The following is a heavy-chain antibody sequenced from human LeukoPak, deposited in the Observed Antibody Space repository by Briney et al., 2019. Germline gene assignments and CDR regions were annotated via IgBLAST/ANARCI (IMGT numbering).Heavy chain of an antibody. V-gene: IGHV3-7*01. Sequence: GGSLRLSCAASGFTFSSQWMSWVRQAPGKGLEWVAIVNQGGTQNYYVDSVKGRFTISRGNAENSLYLQMNSLRAEDTAVYYCAREHYFYYLDTWGKGTTVTVSS. J-gene: IGHJ6*03. CDR3: AREHYFYYLDT. CDR2: VNQGGTQN. CDR1: GFTFSSQW.